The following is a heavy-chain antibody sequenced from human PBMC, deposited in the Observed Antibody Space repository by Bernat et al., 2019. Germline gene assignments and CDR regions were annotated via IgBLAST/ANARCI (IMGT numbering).Heavy chain of an antibody. V-gene: IGHV3-64D*08. Sequence: EVHVVESGGGLVQPGGSLRLSCSASRFSFSGFSMHWVRQAPGKGLEYFSAIGPDGVGTWYADSMKGRFTISRDNSKNTLYLQMTSLRPEDTALYYRLNDLHAVLFNWGQGAQVTVSS. D-gene: IGHD3-10*02. CDR2: IGPDGVGT. CDR3: LNDLHAVLFN. J-gene: IGHJ1*01. CDR1: RFSFSGFS.